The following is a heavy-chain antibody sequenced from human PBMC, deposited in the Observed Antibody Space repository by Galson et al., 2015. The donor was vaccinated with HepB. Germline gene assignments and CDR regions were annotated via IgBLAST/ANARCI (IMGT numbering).Heavy chain of an antibody. CDR2: VDPEDGET. V-gene: IGHV1-69-2*01. J-gene: IGHJ6*02. Sequence: VKVSCKVSGYTFTDYYMRWVQQAPGKGLEWMGLVDPEDGETIYAEKFQGRVTITADTSTDTAYMELSSLRSEDTAVYYCARDVLLWFGELLGGMDVWGQGTTVTVSS. D-gene: IGHD3-10*01. CDR3: ARDVLLWFGELLGGMDV. CDR1: GYTFTDYY.